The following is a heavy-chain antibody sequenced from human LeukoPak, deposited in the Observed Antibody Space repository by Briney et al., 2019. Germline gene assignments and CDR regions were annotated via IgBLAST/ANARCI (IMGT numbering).Heavy chain of an antibody. J-gene: IGHJ4*02. CDR2: IYYSGSI. D-gene: IGHD3-22*01. CDR3: ARVTGYMIEDYFDY. CDR1: GGSISSYY. Sequence: SETLSITCTVSGGSISSYYWSWIRQPPGKGLEWIGYIYYSGSINYSPSLKSRVTISVDTSKNQFSLRLSSVSAADTAVYYCARVTGYMIEDYFDYWGRGTLVTVSS. V-gene: IGHV4-59*01.